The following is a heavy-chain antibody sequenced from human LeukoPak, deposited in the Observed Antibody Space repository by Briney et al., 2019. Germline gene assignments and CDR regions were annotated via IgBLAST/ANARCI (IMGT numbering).Heavy chain of an antibody. V-gene: IGHV4-34*01. J-gene: IGHJ5*02. CDR2: IYYSGST. CDR3: ARSAITMVRGVTPNWFDP. Sequence: PSETLSLTCAVYGGSFSGYYWGWIRQPPGKGLEWIGSIYYSGSTYYNPSLKSRVTISVDTSKNQFSLKLSSVTAADTAVYYCARSAITMVRGVTPNWFDPWGQGTLVTVSS. CDR1: GGSFSGYY. D-gene: IGHD3-10*01.